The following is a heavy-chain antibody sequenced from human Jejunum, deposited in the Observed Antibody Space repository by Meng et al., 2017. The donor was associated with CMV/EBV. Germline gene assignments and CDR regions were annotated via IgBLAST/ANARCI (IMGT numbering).Heavy chain of an antibody. Sequence: VSGVDMSSSSYYWGWIRQPPGKGLEWIGDMYYTGTTYYNPSLKTRVTMSLDTSKNQFSLKLSSVTAADTAVYYCARDFWSSSSSSWGQGTLVTVSS. V-gene: IGHV4-39*07. J-gene: IGHJ5*02. CDR3: ARDFWSSSSSS. CDR1: GVDMSSSSYY. CDR2: MYYTGTT. D-gene: IGHD2-2*01.